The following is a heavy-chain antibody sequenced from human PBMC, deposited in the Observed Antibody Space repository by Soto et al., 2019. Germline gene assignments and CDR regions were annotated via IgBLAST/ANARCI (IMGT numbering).Heavy chain of an antibody. V-gene: IGHV3-30*18. CDR1: GFTFSSYG. Sequence: QVQLVESGGGVVQPGRSLRLSCAASGFTFSSYGMHWVRQAPGKGLEWVAVISYDGSNKYYADSVKGRFTISRDNSKNTLYLQMNSLKAEDTTVYYCAKDKEPGTYYGEIFDYCGQGTLVTVSS. D-gene: IGHD4-17*01. CDR2: ISYDGSNK. CDR3: AKDKEPGTYYGEIFDY. J-gene: IGHJ4*02.